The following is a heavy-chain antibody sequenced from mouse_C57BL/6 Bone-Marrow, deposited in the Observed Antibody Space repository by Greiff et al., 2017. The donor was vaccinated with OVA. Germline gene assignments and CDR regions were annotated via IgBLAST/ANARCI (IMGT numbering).Heavy chain of an antibody. V-gene: IGHV1-19*01. CDR1: GYTFTDYY. J-gene: IGHJ3*01. D-gene: IGHD3-2*02. CDR3: ARRGQLRLPFAY. Sequence: VQLQQSGPVLVKPGASVKMSCKASGYTFTDYYMNWVKQSHGKSLEWIGVINPYNGGTSYNQKFKGKATLTVDKSSSTAYMELNSLTSEDSAVYYCARRGQLRLPFAYWGQGTLVTVSA. CDR2: INPYNGGT.